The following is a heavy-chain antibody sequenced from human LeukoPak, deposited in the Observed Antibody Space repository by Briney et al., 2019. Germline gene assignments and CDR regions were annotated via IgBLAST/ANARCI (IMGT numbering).Heavy chain of an antibody. CDR3: AKDGYGGVDY. J-gene: IGHJ4*02. CDR2: ISYDGSNK. CDR1: GFTFSNYA. Sequence: GGSLRLSCAASGFTFSNYAMSWVRQAPGKGLEWVAVISYDGSNKYYADSVKGRFTISRDNSKNTLYLQMNSLRAEDTAVYYCAKDGYGGVDYWGQGTLVTVSS. D-gene: IGHD4-23*01. V-gene: IGHV3-30*18.